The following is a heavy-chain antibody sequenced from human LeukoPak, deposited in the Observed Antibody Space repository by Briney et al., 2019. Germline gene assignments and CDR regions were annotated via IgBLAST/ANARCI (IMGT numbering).Heavy chain of an antibody. V-gene: IGHV4-39*01. CDR2: IYYSGST. CDR3: ARRVRTWELSVKVDY. D-gene: IGHD1-26*01. J-gene: IGHJ4*02. CDR1: GGSISSSSYY. Sequence: PSETLSLTCTVSGGSISSSSYYWGWIRQPPGKGLEWVGSIYYSGSTYYNPSLKSRVTISVDTSKNQFSLKLSSVTAADTAVYYCARRVRTWELSVKVDYWGQGTLVTVSS.